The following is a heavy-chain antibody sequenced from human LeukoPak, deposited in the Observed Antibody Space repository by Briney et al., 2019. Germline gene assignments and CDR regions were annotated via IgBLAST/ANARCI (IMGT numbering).Heavy chain of an antibody. CDR1: GYTFTSYG. V-gene: IGHV1-18*01. Sequence: ASVKVSCKASGYTFTSYGISWVRQAPGQGLEWMGWISAYNGNTNYAQKLQGRVTMTRNTSISTAYMGLSSLRSEDTAVCYCARWFRVWGSYRLRGYWFDPWGQGTLVTVSS. CDR3: ARWFRVWGSYRLRGYWFDP. CDR2: ISAYNGNT. J-gene: IGHJ5*02. D-gene: IGHD3-16*02.